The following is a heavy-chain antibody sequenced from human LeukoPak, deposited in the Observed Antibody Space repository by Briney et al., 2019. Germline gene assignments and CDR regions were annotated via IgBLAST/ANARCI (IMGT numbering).Heavy chain of an antibody. D-gene: IGHD3-9*01. CDR2: ISAYNGNT. CDR3: ASARARYFDWLLNY. J-gene: IGHJ4*02. CDR1: GYTFTSYG. Sequence: ASVKVSCKASGYTFTSYGISWVRQAPGQGLEWMGWISAYNGNTNYAQKLQGRVTMTTDTSTSTAYMELRSLRSDDTAVYYCASARARYFDWLLNYWGQGTLVTVSS. V-gene: IGHV1-18*01.